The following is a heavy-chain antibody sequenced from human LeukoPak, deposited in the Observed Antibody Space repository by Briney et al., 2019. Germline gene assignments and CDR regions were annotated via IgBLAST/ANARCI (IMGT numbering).Heavy chain of an antibody. V-gene: IGHV3-23*01. Sequence: GGSLRLSCAASGFTFSSSAMSWVRQAPGKGLEWVSAISGSGGSTYYADSVRGRFTISRDNSKNTLYLQMNSLRAEGTAIYYCAKERGRKSVAAPKDVFDMWGKGKMVTV. J-gene: IGHJ3*02. CDR2: ISGSGGST. CDR3: AKERGRKSVAAPKDVFDM. D-gene: IGHD6-6*01. CDR1: GFTFSSSA.